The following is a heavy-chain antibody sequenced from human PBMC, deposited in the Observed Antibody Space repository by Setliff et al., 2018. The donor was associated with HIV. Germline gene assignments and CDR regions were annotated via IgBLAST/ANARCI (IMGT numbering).Heavy chain of an antibody. CDR2: IYFSGST. D-gene: IGHD3-10*01. Sequence: SETLSLTCTVSGGSIWNYYWSWIRQPPGKGLEWIGTIYFSGSTYYNPSLKSRATISVDTSKNQFSLKLSSVTAADTAVYYCARGGSGNSYNGAFDYWGQGTLVTVSS. V-gene: IGHV4-39*01. J-gene: IGHJ4*02. CDR3: ARGGSGNSYNGAFDY. CDR1: GGSIWNYY.